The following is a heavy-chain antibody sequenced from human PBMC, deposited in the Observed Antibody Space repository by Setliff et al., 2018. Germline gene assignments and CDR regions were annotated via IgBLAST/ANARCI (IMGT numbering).Heavy chain of an antibody. Sequence: PSETLSLTCTVSGGSISSGGYYWSWVRQAPGKGLEWVANIKQDGSEKYYVDSVKGRYTISRDNAKNSLYLQMNSLRADDTAVYYCARDGGEYWGQGTLVTVSS. CDR2: IKQDGSEK. J-gene: IGHJ4*02. CDR3: ARDGGEY. CDR1: GGSISSGGYY. V-gene: IGHV3-7*01. D-gene: IGHD3-16*01.